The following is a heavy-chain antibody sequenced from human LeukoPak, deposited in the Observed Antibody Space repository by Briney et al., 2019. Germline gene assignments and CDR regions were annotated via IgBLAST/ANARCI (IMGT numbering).Heavy chain of an antibody. J-gene: IGHJ4*02. V-gene: IGHV3-7*04. CDR2: IKPDGSGE. D-gene: IGHD6-19*01. CDR3: ARGRYNTGWYPDYFDY. CDR1: GFILSGYW. Sequence: GESLKISCAASGFILSGYWMSWVRQAPGKGLEWVANIKPDGSGEYYVDSVKGRFTISRDNARSSLYLQMDSLRADDTAVYYCARGRYNTGWYPDYFDYWGQGTLVAVSS.